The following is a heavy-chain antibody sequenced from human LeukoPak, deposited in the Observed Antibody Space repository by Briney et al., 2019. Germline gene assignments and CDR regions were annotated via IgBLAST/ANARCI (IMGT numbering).Heavy chain of an antibody. CDR1: GGSISSYC. CDR3: ARHASYGSGSYRFDP. D-gene: IGHD3-10*01. J-gene: IGHJ5*02. Sequence: SETLSLTCTVSGGSISSYCWSWIRQPPGKGLEWIGYIYYSGNTNYNPSLKSRVTISLDTSKNQFSLKLSSVTAADTAVYYCARHASYGSGSYRFDPWGQGTLVTVSS. CDR2: IYYSGNT. V-gene: IGHV4-59*01.